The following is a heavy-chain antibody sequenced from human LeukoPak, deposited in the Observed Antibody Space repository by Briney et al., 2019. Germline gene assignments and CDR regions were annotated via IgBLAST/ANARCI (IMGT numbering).Heavy chain of an antibody. CDR2: ISSSSSYI. J-gene: IGHJ4*02. D-gene: IGHD3-9*01. V-gene: IGHV3-21*01. CDR1: GFTFSSYS. CDR3: ARDPTYFDWLPVY. Sequence: PGGSLRLSCAASGFTFSSYSMNWVRQPPGKGLEWVSSISSSSSYIYYADSVKGRFTISRDNAKNSLYLQMNSLRAEDTAVYYCARDPTYFDWLPVYWGQGTLVTVSS.